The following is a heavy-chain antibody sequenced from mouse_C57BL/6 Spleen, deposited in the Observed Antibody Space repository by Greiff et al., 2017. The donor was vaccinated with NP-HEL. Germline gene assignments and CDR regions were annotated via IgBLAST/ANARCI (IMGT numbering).Heavy chain of an antibody. V-gene: IGHV1-82*01. D-gene: IGHD2-1*01. Sequence: QVQLQQSGPELVKPGASVKISCKASGYAFSSSWMNWVKQRPGKGLEWIGRIYPGDGDTNYNGKFKGKATLTADKSSSTAYMQLSSLTSEDSAVYFCAREGYGNWYFDVWGTGTTVTVSS. CDR3: AREGYGNWYFDV. CDR2: IYPGDGDT. CDR1: GYAFSSSW. J-gene: IGHJ1*03.